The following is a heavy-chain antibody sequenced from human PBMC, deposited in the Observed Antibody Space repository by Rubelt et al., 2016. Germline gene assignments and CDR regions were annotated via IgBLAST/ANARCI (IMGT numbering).Heavy chain of an antibody. CDR1: GGSISSYY. D-gene: IGHD5-24*01. V-gene: IGHV4-59*08. CDR3: ARHTRDGNNLSWLDP. CDR2: IYYSGST. J-gene: IGHJ5*02. Sequence: ETLSLTCTVSGGSISSYYWSWIRQPPGKGLEWIGYIYYSGSTNYNPSLKIRVSISVDTSKNQFSLKLSSVTAADTAMYYCARHTRDGNNLSWLDPWGQGTLVTVSS.